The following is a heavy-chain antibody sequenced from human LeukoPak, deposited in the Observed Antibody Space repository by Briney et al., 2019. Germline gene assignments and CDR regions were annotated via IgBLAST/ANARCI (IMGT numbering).Heavy chain of an antibody. CDR1: GFTLNDYW. Sequence: GGSLRLSCAASGFTLNDYWIHWVRQAPGKGLFWVSGIRGDGTKTVYADSVKGRFTVSRDNAKDAVFLQINSLRAEDTAVYYCARDGTVSIPNDFWGQGTLVTVSS. V-gene: IGHV3-74*01. J-gene: IGHJ4*02. CDR3: ARDGTVSIPNDF. CDR2: IRGDGTKT. D-gene: IGHD1-26*01.